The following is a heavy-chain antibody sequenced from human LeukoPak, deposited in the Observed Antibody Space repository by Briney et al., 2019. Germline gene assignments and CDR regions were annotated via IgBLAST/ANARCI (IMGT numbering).Heavy chain of an antibody. CDR2: IKQDGSEK. V-gene: IGHV3-7*01. J-gene: IGHJ4*02. CDR1: GFTFSRYW. Sequence: GGSLRLSCAASGFTFSRYWMTWVRQAPGKGLEWVANIKQDGSEKYYVDSVKGRFTISRDNAKNSLYLQMNSLRAEDTAVYYCARDGSRGIVATGVFDYWGQGTLVTVSS. D-gene: IGHD5-12*01. CDR3: ARDGSRGIVATGVFDY.